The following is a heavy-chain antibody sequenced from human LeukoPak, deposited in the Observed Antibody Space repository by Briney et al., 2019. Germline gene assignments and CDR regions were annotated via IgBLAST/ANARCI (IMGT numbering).Heavy chain of an antibody. Sequence: SETLSLTCTVSGGSISSGSYYWSWIRQPAGKGLEWIGRIYTSGSTNYNPSLKSRVTISVDTSKNQFSLKLSSVTAADTAVYYCARGLVGATTEWFDPWGQGTLVTVSS. CDR2: IYTSGST. CDR1: GGSISSGSYY. V-gene: IGHV4-61*02. J-gene: IGHJ5*02. D-gene: IGHD1-26*01. CDR3: ARGLVGATTEWFDP.